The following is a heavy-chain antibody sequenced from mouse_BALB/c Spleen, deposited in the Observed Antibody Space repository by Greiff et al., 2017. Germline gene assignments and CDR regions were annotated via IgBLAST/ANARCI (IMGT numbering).Heavy chain of an antibody. CDR2: ISYSGST. D-gene: IGHD1-1*01. CDR1: GYSITSDYA. J-gene: IGHJ2*01. CDR3: ARDYYGSSLFDY. V-gene: IGHV3-2*02. Sequence: EVQLVESGPGLVKPSQSLSLTCTVTGYSITSDYAWNWIRQFPGNKLEWMGYISYSGSTSYNPSLKSRISITRDTSKNQFFLQLNSVTTEDTATYYCARDYYGSSLFDYWGQGTTLTVSS.